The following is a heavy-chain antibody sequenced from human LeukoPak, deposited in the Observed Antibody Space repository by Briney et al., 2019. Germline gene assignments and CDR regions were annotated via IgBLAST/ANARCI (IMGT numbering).Heavy chain of an antibody. CDR2: ISYDGSNK. V-gene: IGHV3-30*03. CDR3: ARNNGMDV. Sequence: QPGGSLRLSCAASGFTFSSYGMHWVRQAPGKGLEWVAVISYDGSNKYYADSVKGRFTISKDNAKNSLYLQMNSLRAEDTALYHCARNNGMDVWGQGTTVIASS. CDR1: GFTFSSYG. J-gene: IGHJ6*02.